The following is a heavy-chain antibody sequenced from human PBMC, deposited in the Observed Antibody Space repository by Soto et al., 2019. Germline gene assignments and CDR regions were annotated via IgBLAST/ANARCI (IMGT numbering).Heavy chain of an antibody. CDR2: MSRGGGST. CDR1: GFTFSSFA. Sequence: SLRLSCAASGFTFSSFAISWVRQSPGKGLDWGSSMSRGGGSTCSADSVKGRFTISRENPKNTLYLKMSSLRAEDRAFFYCARGFPAGKGPPPDPWAQGTLVPVPS. D-gene: IGHD3-10*01. CDR3: ARGFPAGKGPPPDP. J-gene: IGHJ5*02. V-gene: IGHV3-23*01.